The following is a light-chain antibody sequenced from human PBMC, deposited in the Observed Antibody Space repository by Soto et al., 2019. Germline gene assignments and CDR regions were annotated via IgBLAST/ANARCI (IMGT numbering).Light chain of an antibody. CDR1: SCDVGGYNY. Sequence: QSVLAQPASVSGSPGQSITISCTGTSCDVGGYNYVSWYQQHPGKAPKLMIYDVSNRPSGVSNRFSGSKSGNTASLTISGLQAEDEADYYCSSYTSSSTLSYVFGTGTKVTVL. J-gene: IGLJ1*01. V-gene: IGLV2-14*01. CDR3: SSYTSSSTLSYV. CDR2: DVS.